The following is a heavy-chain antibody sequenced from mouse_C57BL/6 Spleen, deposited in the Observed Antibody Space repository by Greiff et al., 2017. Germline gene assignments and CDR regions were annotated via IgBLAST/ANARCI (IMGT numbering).Heavy chain of an antibody. Sequence: EVKLMESGGGLVKPGGSLKLSCAASGFTFSDYGMHWVRQAPEKGLEWVAYISSGSSTNYYADTVKGRFTISRDNAKNTLFLQMTSLRSEDTAMYYCARGYGNHYYAMDYWGQGTSVTVSS. D-gene: IGHD2-10*02. CDR1: GFTFSDYG. CDR2: ISSGSSTN. J-gene: IGHJ4*01. V-gene: IGHV5-17*01. CDR3: ARGYGNHYYAMDY.